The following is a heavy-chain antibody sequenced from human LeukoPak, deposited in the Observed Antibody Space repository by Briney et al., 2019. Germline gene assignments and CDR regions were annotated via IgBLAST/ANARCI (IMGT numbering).Heavy chain of an antibody. J-gene: IGHJ6*03. CDR2: ISSSSNYI. V-gene: IGHV3-21*01. CDR1: GFTFSTYT. CDR3: AKDALSIGNYMDV. Sequence: GGSLRLSCAASGFTFSTYTMNWVRQAPGKGLEWVSSISSSSNYIYYADSVKGRFTISRDNAKNSLYLQMNSLRAEDTAVYYCAKDALSIGNYMDVWGKGTTVTVSS. D-gene: IGHD6-6*01.